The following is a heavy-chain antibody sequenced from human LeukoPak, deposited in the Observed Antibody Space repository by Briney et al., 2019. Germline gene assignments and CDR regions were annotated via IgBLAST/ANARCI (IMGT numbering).Heavy chain of an antibody. CDR2: INSDGSST. J-gene: IGHJ6*03. D-gene: IGHD6-6*01. CDR3: ASLWDNIAARPYYYMDV. CDR1: GFTFSSYW. Sequence: GGSLRLSCAASGFTFSSYWMHWVRQAPGKGLVWVSRINSDGSSTSYADSVKGRFTISRDNAKNTLYLQMNSLRAEDTAVYYCASLWDNIAARPYYYMDVWGKGTTVTVSS. V-gene: IGHV3-74*01.